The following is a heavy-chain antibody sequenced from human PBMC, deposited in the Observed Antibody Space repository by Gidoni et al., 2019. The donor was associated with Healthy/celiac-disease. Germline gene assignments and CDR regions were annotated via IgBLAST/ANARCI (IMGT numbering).Heavy chain of an antibody. CDR3: ARATVTPVPFDY. J-gene: IGHJ4*02. D-gene: IGHD4-17*01. CDR1: GGSISSYY. V-gene: IGHV4-59*01. CDR2: IYYRGST. Sequence: QVQLQESGPGLVKPSETLSLTCTVSGGSISSYYWSWIRQPPGKGLEWIGYIYYRGSTNYNPSLKSRVTISVDTSKNQFSLKLSSVTAADTAVYYCARATVTPVPFDYWGQGTLVTVSS.